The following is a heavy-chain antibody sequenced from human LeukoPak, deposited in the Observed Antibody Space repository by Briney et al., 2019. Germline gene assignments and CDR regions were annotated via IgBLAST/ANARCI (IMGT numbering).Heavy chain of an antibody. CDR2: ISGSGGST. Sequence: GGTLRLSCAASGFTFSSYGMSWVRQAPGKGLEWVSAISGSGGSTYYADSVKGRFTISRDNSKNTLYLQMNSLRAEDTAVYYCAKGPRLGFGELSGFDYWGQGTLVTVSS. V-gene: IGHV3-23*01. D-gene: IGHD3-10*01. CDR3: AKGPRLGFGELSGFDY. J-gene: IGHJ4*02. CDR1: GFTFSSYG.